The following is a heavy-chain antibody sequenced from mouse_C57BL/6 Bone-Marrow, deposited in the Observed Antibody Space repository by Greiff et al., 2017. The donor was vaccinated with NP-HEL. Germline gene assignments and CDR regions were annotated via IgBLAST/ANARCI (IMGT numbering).Heavy chain of an antibody. Sequence: EVMLVESGGGLVKPGGSLKLSCAASGFTFSDYGMHWVRQAPEKGLEWVAYISSGSSTIYYVDTVKGRFTISRDNAKNTLFLQMTSLRSEDTAMYYCARNGLYAMDYWGQGTSVTVSS. CDR3: ARNGLYAMDY. V-gene: IGHV5-17*01. CDR1: GFTFSDYG. J-gene: IGHJ4*01. CDR2: ISSGSSTI.